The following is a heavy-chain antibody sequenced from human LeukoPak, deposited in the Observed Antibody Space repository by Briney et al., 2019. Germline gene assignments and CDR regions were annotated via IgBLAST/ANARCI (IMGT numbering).Heavy chain of an antibody. CDR1: GFTFSKSW. CDR3: ARMRYSDY. Sequence: GGSLRLSCEASGFTFSKSWMSWVRQAPGQGLEWVAAIQDDGSVKDYVDSVKGRFTISRDNAKNSLYLQMNSLRAEDTAVYYCARMRYSDYWGQGTLVTVSS. CDR2: IQDDGSVK. V-gene: IGHV3-7*01. J-gene: IGHJ4*02. D-gene: IGHD1-1*01.